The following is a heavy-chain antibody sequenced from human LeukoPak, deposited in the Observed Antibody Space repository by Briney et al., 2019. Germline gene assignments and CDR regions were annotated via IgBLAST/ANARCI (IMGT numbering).Heavy chain of an antibody. D-gene: IGHD3-3*01. CDR2: IKSDGNIT. CDR3: GRSGDFWSGSGVAY. V-gene: IGHV3-74*01. CDR1: GFTVSSSY. J-gene: IGHJ4*02. Sequence: GGSLRLSCAASGFTVSSSYMSWVRQAPGKGLVWVSQIKSDGNITNYADSVKGRFTISRDNAKNTLFLQMNSLRAEDTAVYYCGRSGDFWSGSGVAYWGQGTLVTVSS.